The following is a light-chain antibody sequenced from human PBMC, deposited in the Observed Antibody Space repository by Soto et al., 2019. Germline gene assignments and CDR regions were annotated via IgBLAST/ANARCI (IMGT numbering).Light chain of an antibody. CDR3: QQRRDWPWT. J-gene: IGKJ1*01. V-gene: IGKV3-11*01. CDR1: SSVSSY. Sequence: EIVLTQSPGTLSLFPGERATLSCRASSSVSSYLAWYQQKPGQAPRLLIYDASNRATGIPARFSGSGSGTHVSLISSRLQPEDFALSYCQQRRDWPWTFGQGTRVEIE. CDR2: DAS.